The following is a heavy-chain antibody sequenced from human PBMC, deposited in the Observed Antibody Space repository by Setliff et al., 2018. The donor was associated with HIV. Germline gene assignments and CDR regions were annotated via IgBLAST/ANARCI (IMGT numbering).Heavy chain of an antibody. J-gene: IGHJ4*02. CDR3: ARQGSRVVRAPMANDF. CDR1: GYSISSGYY. CDR2: IFHSGST. V-gene: IGHV4-38-2*01. Sequence: NPSETLSLTCAVSGYSISSGYYWGWIRQPPGKGLEWIGIIFHSGSTYYNPSLKSRVTISVDTSKNQFSLKLSSVTAADTAVYYCARQGSRVVRAPMANDFWGQGTLVTVSS. D-gene: IGHD3-10*01.